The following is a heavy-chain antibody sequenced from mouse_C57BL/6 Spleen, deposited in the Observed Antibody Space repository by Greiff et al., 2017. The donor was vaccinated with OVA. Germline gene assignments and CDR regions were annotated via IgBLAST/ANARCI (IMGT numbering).Heavy chain of an antibody. CDR3: ARSRVYDYEDAMDY. CDR1: CSAFPISW. D-gene: IGHD2-4*01. J-gene: IGHJ4*01. Sequence: LQPSGPLLVKPGASVQLSCTSSCSAFPISWLTLVPHRPCLVLDLIGRIYPGDGDTNYNGKFKGKATLTADKSSSTAYIQLSSLTSEDSAVYFCARSRVYDYEDAMDYWGQGTSVTVSS. V-gene: IGHV1-82*01. CDR2: IYPGDGDT.